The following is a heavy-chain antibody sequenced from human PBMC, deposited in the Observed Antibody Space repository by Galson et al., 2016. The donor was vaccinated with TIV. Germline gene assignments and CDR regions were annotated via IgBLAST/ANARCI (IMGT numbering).Heavy chain of an antibody. CDR2: FYWDDDT. Sequence: PALVKPTQTLTLTCTFSGFSLSDTGVGVGWIRQPPGKALEWLGIFYWDDDTRYSPSLGSRLTITKDPSKKQVVLTVTDMDPVDTGTYFCAHIRITLIPDAFYIWGQGTTVTVSS. D-gene: IGHD3-22*01. J-gene: IGHJ3*02. V-gene: IGHV2-5*02. CDR1: GFSLSDTGVG. CDR3: AHIRITLIPDAFYI.